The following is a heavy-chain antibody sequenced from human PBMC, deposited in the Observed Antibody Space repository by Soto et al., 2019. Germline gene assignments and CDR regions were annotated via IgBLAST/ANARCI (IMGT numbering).Heavy chain of an antibody. CDR3: ARVRDFGGFGEFDGYCISTSCQSSYYGMDV. CDR1: GFTFSSYW. D-gene: IGHD2-2*01. CDR2: INSDGSST. J-gene: IGHJ6*02. Sequence: GGSLRLSCAASGFTFSSYWMHWVRQAPGKGLVWVSRINSDGSSTSYADSVKGRFTISRDNAKNTLYLQMNSLRAEDTAVYYCARVRDFGGFGEFDGYCISTSCQSSYYGMDVWGQGTTVTVSS. V-gene: IGHV3-74*01.